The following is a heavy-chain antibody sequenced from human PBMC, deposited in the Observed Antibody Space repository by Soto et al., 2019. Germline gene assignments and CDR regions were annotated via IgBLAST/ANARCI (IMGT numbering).Heavy chain of an antibody. CDR1: GFTFSSYW. D-gene: IGHD1-26*01. CDR2: INSDGSST. V-gene: IGHV3-74*01. J-gene: IGHJ3*02. CDR3: ARRGAFPSAFDI. Sequence: EVQLVESGGGLVQPGGSLRLSCAASGFTFSSYWMHWVRQAPGKGLVWVSRINSDGSSTSYADSVKGRFTISRDNAKNTLYLQMNSLIAEDTAVYYCARRGAFPSAFDIWGQGTMVTVSS.